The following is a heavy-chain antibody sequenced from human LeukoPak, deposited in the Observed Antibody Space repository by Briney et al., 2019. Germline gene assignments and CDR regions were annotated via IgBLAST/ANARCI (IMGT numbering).Heavy chain of an antibody. CDR1: GFTFSSYG. J-gene: IGHJ6*04. CDR2: ISYDGSNK. V-gene: IGHV3-30*18. Sequence: GGSLRLSCAASGFTFSSYGMHWVRQAPGKGLEWVAVISYDGSNKYYADSVKGRFTISRDNSKNTLYLQMNSLRAEDTPVYYCAKDRREYCSSTSCSLSYGMDVWGKGTTVTVSS. D-gene: IGHD2-2*01. CDR3: AKDRREYCSSTSCSLSYGMDV.